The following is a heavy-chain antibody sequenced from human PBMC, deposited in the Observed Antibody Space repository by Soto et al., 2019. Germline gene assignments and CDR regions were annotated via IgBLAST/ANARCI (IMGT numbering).Heavy chain of an antibody. J-gene: IGHJ5*02. CDR2: IAYDGSNK. CDR1: GFTFSSYG. V-gene: IGHV3-30*18. CDR3: AKDNCISTSCYRLYNWFDP. Sequence: WGSLRLSCVASGFTFSSYGMHWVRQAPGKGLEWVAVIAYDGSNKYYADSVKGRFTISRDNSKNTLYLQMNSLRAEDTAVYYCAKDNCISTSCYRLYNWFDPWGQGTLVTVSS. D-gene: IGHD2-2*01.